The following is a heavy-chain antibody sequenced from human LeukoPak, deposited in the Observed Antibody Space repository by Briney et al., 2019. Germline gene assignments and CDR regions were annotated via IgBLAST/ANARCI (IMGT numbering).Heavy chain of an antibody. CDR1: GGSISSSSYY. V-gene: IGHV4-39*01. D-gene: IGHD3-3*02. J-gene: IGHJ4*02. CDR3: AGIWPYFDY. CDR2: IYYSGST. Sequence: SETLSLTCTVSGGSISSSSYYWGWIRQPPGKGLEWIGSIYYSGSTYYNPSLKSRVTISVDTSKNQFSLKLSSVTVADTAVYYCAGIWPYFDYWGQGTLVTVSS.